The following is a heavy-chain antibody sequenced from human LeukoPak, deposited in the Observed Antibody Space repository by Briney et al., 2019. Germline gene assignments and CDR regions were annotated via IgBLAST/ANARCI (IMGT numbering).Heavy chain of an antibody. CDR1: GFTFSSYW. CDR3: ARGLLWFGELSSYYFDY. J-gene: IGHJ4*02. D-gene: IGHD3-10*01. V-gene: IGHV3-7*01. Sequence: GRSLRLSCVASGFTFSSYWMSWVRQAPGKGLEWVATIKQEGGEIYYVDSVKGRFTISRDNAMNSLFLQMNSLRAEDTAVYHCARGLLWFGELSSYYFDYWGQGILVTVSS. CDR2: IKQEGGEI.